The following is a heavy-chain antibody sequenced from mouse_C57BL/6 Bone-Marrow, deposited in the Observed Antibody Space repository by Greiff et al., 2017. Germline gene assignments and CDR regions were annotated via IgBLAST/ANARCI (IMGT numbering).Heavy chain of an antibody. J-gene: IGHJ3*01. CDR1: GYTFTDYY. CDR2: IYPGSGNT. Sequence: QVQLKESGAELVRPGASVKLSCKASGYTFTDYYITWVQQRPGQGLEWIARIYPGSGNTYYNEKFKGKATLTAEKSSSTAYMQLSRLTSEDSAVYFGAREEDDGYYVPFAYWGQGTLVTVSA. D-gene: IGHD2-3*01. CDR3: AREEDDGYYVPFAY. V-gene: IGHV1-76*01.